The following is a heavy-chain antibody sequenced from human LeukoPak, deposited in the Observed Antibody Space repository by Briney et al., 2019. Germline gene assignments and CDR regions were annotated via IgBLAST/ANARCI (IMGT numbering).Heavy chain of an antibody. CDR1: GSTFSSYG. CDR2: ISYDGSSK. CDR3: AKALAQVWPDYYGMDV. V-gene: IGHV3-30*18. D-gene: IGHD5-18*01. J-gene: IGHJ6*02. Sequence: GGSLRLSCAASGSTFSSYGMHWVRQAPGKGLEWVAVISYDGSSKFYAGSVKGRFTISRDNSKNTLYVQMNSLRAEDTAVYYCAKALAQVWPDYYGMDVWGQGTTVTVS.